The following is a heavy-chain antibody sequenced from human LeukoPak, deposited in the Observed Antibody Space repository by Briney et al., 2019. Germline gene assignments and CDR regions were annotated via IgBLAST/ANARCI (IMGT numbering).Heavy chain of an antibody. CDR1: GYTFTSYG. CDR2: ISAYNGNT. Sequence: ASVKVSCKASGYTFTSYGTSWVRQAPGQGLEWMGWISAYNGNTNYAQKLQGRVTMTTDTSTSTAYMELRSLRSDDTAVYYCARGPDYGDYGPGYYYGMDVWGQGTTVTVSS. CDR3: ARGPDYGDYGPGYYYGMDV. J-gene: IGHJ6*02. D-gene: IGHD4-17*01. V-gene: IGHV1-18*01.